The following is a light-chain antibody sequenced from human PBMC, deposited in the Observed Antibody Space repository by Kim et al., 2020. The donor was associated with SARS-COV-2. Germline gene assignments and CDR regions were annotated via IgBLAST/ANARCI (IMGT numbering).Light chain of an antibody. CDR3: TSRDTTNHHAV. CDR1: RLKSSS. V-gene: IGLV3-19*01. Sequence: ALRPTAKITCQGDRLKSSSTPWYQQTPGPAPLLVVYSKDSPPSVLPGRFAGSTSANAGFSTITGAQAEEEADYYCTSRDTTNHHAVFGGGTQLTVL. J-gene: IGLJ3*02. CDR2: SKD.